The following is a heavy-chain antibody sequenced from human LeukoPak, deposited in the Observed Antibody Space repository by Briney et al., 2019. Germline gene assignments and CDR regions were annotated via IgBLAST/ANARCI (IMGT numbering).Heavy chain of an antibody. CDR1: GYTFTSYY. CDR3: AREGSLSQNFDY. V-gene: IGHV1-46*01. Sequence: ASVKVSCKASGYTFTSYYMHWVRQAPGQGLEWMGIINPSGGSTSYAQKFQGRVTITTDESTSTAYMELSRLRSEDTAVYYCAREGSLSQNFDYWGQGTLVTASS. CDR2: INPSGGST. J-gene: IGHJ4*02. D-gene: IGHD1-26*01.